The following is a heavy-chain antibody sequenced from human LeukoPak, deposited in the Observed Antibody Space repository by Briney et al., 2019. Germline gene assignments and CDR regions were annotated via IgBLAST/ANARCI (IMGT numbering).Heavy chain of an antibody. J-gene: IGHJ5*02. Sequence: PSGTLCLSCAVYNVSFSGYYWSWIRQSPEKGLEWIAEVNHGADTNYNPSLRSRVTISLDTSKNHFSLKLRSVTAADTAIYNCARAAWNGGGGFDPWGQGTLVTVSS. V-gene: IGHV4-34*01. D-gene: IGHD3-16*01. CDR1: NVSFSGYY. CDR3: ARAAWNGGGGFDP. CDR2: VNHGADT.